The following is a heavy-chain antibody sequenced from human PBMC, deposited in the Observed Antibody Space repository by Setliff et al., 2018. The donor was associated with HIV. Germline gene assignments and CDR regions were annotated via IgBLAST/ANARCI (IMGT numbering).Heavy chain of an antibody. CDR2: IIPIFDAT. D-gene: IGHD3-3*01. Sequence: ASVKVSCKASGGTFSSYAINWVRQAPGQGLEWVGHIIPIFDATHYAQKLQGRVKITADDSSNTAYMELSSLRSDDTAMYYCARALRDGFSEWLSTYYHGMDVWGQGTTVTV. J-gene: IGHJ6*02. CDR3: ARALRDGFSEWLSTYYHGMDV. CDR1: GGTFSSYA. V-gene: IGHV1-69*13.